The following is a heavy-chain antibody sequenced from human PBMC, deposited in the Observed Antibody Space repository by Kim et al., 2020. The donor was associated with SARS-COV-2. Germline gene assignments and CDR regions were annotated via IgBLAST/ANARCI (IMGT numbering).Heavy chain of an antibody. CDR1: GGSISSYY. CDR2: IYYSGST. D-gene: IGHD6-13*01. Sequence: SETLSLTCTVSGGSISSYYWSWIRQPPGKGLEWIGYIYYSGSTNYNPSLKSRVTISVDTSKNQFSLKLSSVTAADTAVYYCARQGIAAAGDDYWGQGTLVTVSS. J-gene: IGHJ4*02. CDR3: ARQGIAAAGDDY. V-gene: IGHV4-59*01.